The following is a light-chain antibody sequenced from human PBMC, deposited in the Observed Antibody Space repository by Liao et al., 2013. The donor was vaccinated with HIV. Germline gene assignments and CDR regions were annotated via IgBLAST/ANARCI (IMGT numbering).Light chain of an antibody. Sequence: SYVLTQPPSVSVAPGKTARVTCAEDNIGSKSVHWYQQKPGQAPVLVIYSDIDRPSGIPERFSGSNSGNTATLTISRVEAGDEADYYCQVWDSSSDHVVFGGGTKLTVL. CDR2: SDI. J-gene: IGLJ2*01. CDR1: NIGSKS. V-gene: IGLV3-21*04. CDR3: QVWDSSSDHVV.